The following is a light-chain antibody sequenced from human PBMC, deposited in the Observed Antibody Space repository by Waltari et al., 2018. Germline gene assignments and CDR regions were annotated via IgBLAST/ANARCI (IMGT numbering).Light chain of an antibody. V-gene: IGKV1-9*01. CDR2: AAS. J-gene: IGKJ3*01. CDR1: QDISSS. Sequence: DIQLTQSPSFLSASIGDRDTITCRASQDISSSLAWYQQKPGKAPNLLIYAASTLQTGVPSRFSGSGSGTEFTLTISSLQPEDFATYYCQQLNSPPFTIGPGTKVDTK. CDR3: QQLNSPPFT.